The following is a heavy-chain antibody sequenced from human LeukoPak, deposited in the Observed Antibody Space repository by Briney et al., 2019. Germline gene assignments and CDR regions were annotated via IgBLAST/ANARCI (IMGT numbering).Heavy chain of an antibody. J-gene: IGHJ4*02. CDR3: ARQIPRIVGATTVLFDY. D-gene: IGHD1-26*01. Sequence: PSETLSLTCTVSGGSISSGSYYWGWIRQPAGKGLEWIGRIYTSETTNYNPSLKSRATISVDTSKNQFSLNLSSVTAAATVVYFCARQIPRIVGATTVLFDYWGQGTLVTVSS. CDR2: IYTSETT. V-gene: IGHV4-61*02. CDR1: GGSISSGSYY.